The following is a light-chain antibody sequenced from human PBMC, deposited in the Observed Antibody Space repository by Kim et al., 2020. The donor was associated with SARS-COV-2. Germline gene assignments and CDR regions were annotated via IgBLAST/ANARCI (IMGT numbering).Light chain of an antibody. CDR2: GAS. V-gene: IGKV3-20*01. CDR1: QSVSSNY. J-gene: IGKJ1*01. CDR3: QQYGSSPPWT. Sequence: SPRERATRSCRASQSVSSNYLAWYQQKPGQAPRLLSSGASSRATGIPDRFSGSGSGTDFTLTISRLGPEDFAVYYCQQYGSSPPWTFGQGTKVDIK.